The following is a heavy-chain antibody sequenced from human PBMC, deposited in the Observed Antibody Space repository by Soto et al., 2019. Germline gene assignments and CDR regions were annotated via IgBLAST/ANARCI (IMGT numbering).Heavy chain of an antibody. CDR3: ARDRPYYYGSGSYSVMGPFDY. Sequence: ESGGGVVQPGRSLRLSCAASGFTFSSYGMHWVRQAPGKGLEWVAVIWYDGSNKYYADSVKGRFTISRDNAKNSLYLQMNSLRAEDTAVYYCARDRPYYYGSGSYSVMGPFDYWGQGTLVTVSS. CDR1: GFTFSSYG. J-gene: IGHJ4*02. CDR2: IWYDGSNK. D-gene: IGHD3-10*01. V-gene: IGHV3-33*01.